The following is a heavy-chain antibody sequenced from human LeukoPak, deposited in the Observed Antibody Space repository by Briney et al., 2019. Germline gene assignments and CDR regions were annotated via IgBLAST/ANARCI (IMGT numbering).Heavy chain of an antibody. D-gene: IGHD3-22*01. V-gene: IGHV4-30-4*08. Sequence: SQTLSLTCTVSGGSINSDDYYWSWIRQPPGKGLEWVGYIYYSGGTYYNPSLKSRVTISVDTSKNQFSLKLSSVTAADTAVYYCARATYYYDSSGYYYGYYYYYMDVWGKGTTVTASS. CDR1: GGSINSDDYY. CDR3: ARATYYYDSSGYYYGYYYYYMDV. CDR2: IYYSGGT. J-gene: IGHJ6*03.